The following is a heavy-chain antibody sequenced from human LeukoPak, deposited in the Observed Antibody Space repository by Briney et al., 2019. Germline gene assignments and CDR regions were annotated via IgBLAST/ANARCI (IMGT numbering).Heavy chain of an antibody. CDR3: ARGLRLNH. J-gene: IGHJ5*02. CDR1: GFTFSSYE. CDR2: ISSGTTM. Sequence: GGSLRPSCAASGFTFSSYEMNWVRQAPEKGLEWVSYISSGTTMYYADSVKGRFTISRDNAKSSLYLQMNSLRAEDTAVYYCARGLRLNHWGQGTLVTVSS. D-gene: IGHD5-12*01. V-gene: IGHV3-48*03.